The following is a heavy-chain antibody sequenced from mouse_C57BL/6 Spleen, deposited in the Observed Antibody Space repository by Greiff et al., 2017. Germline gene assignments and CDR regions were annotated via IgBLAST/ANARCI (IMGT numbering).Heavy chain of an antibody. Sequence: EVQGVESGGGLVQPGGSLKLSCAASGFTFSDYYMYWVRQTPEKRLEWVAYISNGGGSTYYPDTVKGRFTISRDNAKNTLYLQMSRLKSEDTSMYYCARRYSGAMDYRGYGASVTFSS. V-gene: IGHV5-12*01. CDR1: GFTFSDYY. D-gene: IGHD3-1*01. CDR2: ISNGGGST. J-gene: IGHJ4*01. CDR3: ARRYSGAMDY.